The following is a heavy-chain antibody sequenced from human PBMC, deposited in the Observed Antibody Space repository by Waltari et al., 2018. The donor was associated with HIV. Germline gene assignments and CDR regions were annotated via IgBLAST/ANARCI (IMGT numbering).Heavy chain of an antibody. V-gene: IGHV4-59*01. D-gene: IGHD6-13*01. J-gene: IGHJ4*02. Sequence: QVQLQESGPGLVKPSATLSLTCTVSGGSISSYYWSWIRQPPGKGLEWIGYIYYSGSTNYNPSLKSRVTISVDTSKNQFSLKLSSVTAADTAVYYCARVSPYSSSPFDYWGQGTLVTVSS. CDR3: ARVSPYSSSPFDY. CDR1: GGSISSYY. CDR2: IYYSGST.